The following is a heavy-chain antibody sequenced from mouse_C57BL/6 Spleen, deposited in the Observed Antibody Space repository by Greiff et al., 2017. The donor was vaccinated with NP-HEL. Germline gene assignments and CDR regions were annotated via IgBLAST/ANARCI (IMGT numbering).Heavy chain of an antibody. CDR2: ISPGGGST. D-gene: IGHD2-3*01. V-gene: IGHV5-12*01. CDR1: GFTFSDYY. CDR3: ARPSDGYYYVDY. J-gene: IGHJ2*01. Sequence: EVQLQESGGGLVQPGGSLKLSCAASGFTFSDYYMYWVRQTPEQRLEWVASISPGGGSTYSPDTVKGRFTISRDNAKNTLYQQISRLKSEYTTMYYCARPSDGYYYVDYWGQGTTLTVSS.